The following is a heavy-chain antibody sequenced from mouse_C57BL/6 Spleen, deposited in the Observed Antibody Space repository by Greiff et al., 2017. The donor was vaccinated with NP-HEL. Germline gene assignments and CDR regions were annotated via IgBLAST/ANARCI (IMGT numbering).Heavy chain of an antibody. J-gene: IGHJ3*01. V-gene: IGHV1-69*01. Sequence: QVQLQQPGAELVMPGASVKLSCKASGYTFTSYWLHWVKQRPGQGLAWIGEIDPSDSYPNYNQKFKGKSTLTVDKSSSTAYMQLSSLTSEDSAVYYCARSAAQATGFAYWGQGTLVTVSA. D-gene: IGHD3-2*02. CDR1: GYTFTSYW. CDR2: IDPSDSYP. CDR3: ARSAAQATGFAY.